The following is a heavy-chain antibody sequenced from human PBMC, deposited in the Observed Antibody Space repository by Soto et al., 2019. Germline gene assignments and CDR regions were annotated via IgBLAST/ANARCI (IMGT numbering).Heavy chain of an antibody. J-gene: IGHJ4*02. V-gene: IGHV5-51*01. CDR1: EYTFTSYW. Sequence: CKGSEYTFTSYWLGWVRQMPGKGLEWMGIXYPXXSXTRXXPXXXGQVTISADKSISTAYLQWSSLKASDTAMYCCARLLVGGKRYYFDYWGQGTLVTVSS. CDR3: ARLLVGGKRYYFDY. CDR2: XYPXXSXT. D-gene: IGHD3-10*01.